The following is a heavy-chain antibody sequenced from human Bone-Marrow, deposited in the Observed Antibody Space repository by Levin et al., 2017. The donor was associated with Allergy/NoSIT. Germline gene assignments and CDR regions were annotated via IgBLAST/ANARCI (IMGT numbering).Heavy chain of an antibody. CDR2: ISSSSSTI. Sequence: PGGSLRLSCAASGFTFSSYSMNWVRQAPGKGLEWVSYISSSSSTIYYADSVKGRFTISRDNAKNSLYLQMNSLRAEDTAVYYCARALYYDSSGYYYYYYGMDVWGQGTTVTVSS. CDR1: GFTFSSYS. CDR3: ARALYYDSSGYYYYYYGMDV. V-gene: IGHV3-48*04. J-gene: IGHJ6*02. D-gene: IGHD3-22*01.